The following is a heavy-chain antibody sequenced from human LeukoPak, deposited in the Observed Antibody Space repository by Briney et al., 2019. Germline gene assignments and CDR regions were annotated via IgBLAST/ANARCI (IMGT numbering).Heavy chain of an antibody. Sequence: SVTVSCKASGGTFSSYAISWVRQAPGQGPEWMGGIIPIFGTANYAQKFQGRVTITADESTSTAYMELSSLRSEDTAVYYCARGDLAPYYYYGMDVWGQGTTVTVSS. CDR3: ARGDLAPYYYYGMDV. V-gene: IGHV1-69*13. CDR2: IIPIFGTA. J-gene: IGHJ6*02. D-gene: IGHD2-21*01. CDR1: GGTFSSYA.